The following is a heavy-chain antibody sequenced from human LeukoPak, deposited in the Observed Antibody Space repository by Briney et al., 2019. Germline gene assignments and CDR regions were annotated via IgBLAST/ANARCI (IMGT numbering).Heavy chain of an antibody. D-gene: IGHD1-1*01. V-gene: IGHV4-59*12. CDR1: GGSIYSYY. CDR3: ASMLTRRERSHFDY. J-gene: IGHJ4*02. Sequence: SQTLSLTCTVSGGSIYSYYWRWIRQPPGKGLEWIGNIYHSGNSNFIPSYNPSLKSRVTISVDTSKSQFSLRLTSVTAADTAVYYCASMLTRRERSHFDYWGQGTLVTVSS. CDR2: IYHSGNS.